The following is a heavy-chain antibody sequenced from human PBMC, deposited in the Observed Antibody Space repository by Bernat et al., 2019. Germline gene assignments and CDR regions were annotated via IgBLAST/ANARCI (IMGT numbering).Heavy chain of an antibody. Sequence: EVQLVESGGGLVQPGGSLRLSCAASGFTFSSYWMHWVRQAPGKGLVWVSRINSAGTGTSYADSVKGRFTISRDNAKNTLYLQMSSLRVEETAVYYCARSPGTGTVDYWGQGTLVTVSS. CDR2: INSAGTGT. CDR3: ARSPGTGTVDY. V-gene: IGHV3-74*01. J-gene: IGHJ4*02. CDR1: GFTFSSYW. D-gene: IGHD1-1*01.